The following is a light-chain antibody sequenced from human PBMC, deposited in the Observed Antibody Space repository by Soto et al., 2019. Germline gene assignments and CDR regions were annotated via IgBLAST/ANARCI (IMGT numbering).Light chain of an antibody. V-gene: IGLV2-8*01. CDR3: SSYAGQAV. CDR1: SSDVGGYNY. Sequence: QSALTQPPSASGSPGQSVTISCTGTSSDVGGYNYVSWYQQHPGKAPKLMIYEVSKRPSGVPDRFSGSKSGNTASLTVSGLQAEDEADYHCSSYAGQAVLATGPNVTVL. J-gene: IGLJ1*01. CDR2: EVS.